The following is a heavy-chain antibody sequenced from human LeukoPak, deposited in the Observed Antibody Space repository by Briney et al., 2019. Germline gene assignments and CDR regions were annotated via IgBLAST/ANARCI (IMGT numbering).Heavy chain of an antibody. V-gene: IGHV4-34*01. CDR2: INHSGST. CDR3: AREAYYYGSGSYHGYYYYMDV. J-gene: IGHJ6*03. CDR1: GGSISSYY. Sequence: SETLSLTCTVSGGSISSYYWSWIRQPPGKGLEWIGEINHSGSTNYNPSLKSRVTISVDTSKNQFSLKLSSVTAADTAVYYCAREAYYYGSGSYHGYYYYMDVWGKGTTVTVSS. D-gene: IGHD3-10*01.